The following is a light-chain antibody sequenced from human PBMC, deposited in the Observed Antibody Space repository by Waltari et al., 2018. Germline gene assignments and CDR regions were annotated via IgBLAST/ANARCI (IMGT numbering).Light chain of an antibody. Sequence: QSVLTQPPSVSGAPGQRVTISCTGNSSNIGAGYDVHWYQLLPGTAPKLLIYVTPGRPPGVPDPFSGSRSGTSASLAITGLRPEDEADYYCQSYDSSLSGRVFGGGTKLTVL. CDR2: VTP. J-gene: IGLJ2*01. CDR1: SSNIGAGYD. CDR3: QSYDSSLSGRV. V-gene: IGLV1-40*01.